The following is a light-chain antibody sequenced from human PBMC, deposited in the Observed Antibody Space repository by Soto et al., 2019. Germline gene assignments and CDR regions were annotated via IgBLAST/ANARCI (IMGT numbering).Light chain of an antibody. J-gene: IGLJ1*01. CDR3: SSYTSSSIP. CDR2: EVS. Sequence: QSALTQPASVSGSPGQSITISCTGTSSDVGGYNYVSWYQQHPGKAPKLMIYEVSNRPSGVSNRFSGSKSGNTASLTISGLQAEAEADYYCSSYTSSSIPFGPGTKLTVL. V-gene: IGLV2-14*01. CDR1: SSDVGGYNY.